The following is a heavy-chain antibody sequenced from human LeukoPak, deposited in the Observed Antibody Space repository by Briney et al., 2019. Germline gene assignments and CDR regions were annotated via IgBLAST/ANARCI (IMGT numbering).Heavy chain of an antibody. CDR2: IKQDGSEK. CDR1: GFTFSSYW. D-gene: IGHD2-15*01. CDR3: ARDRAHTGSGPFDY. J-gene: IGHJ4*02. V-gene: IGHV3-7*01. Sequence: PGGSLRLSCAASGFTFSSYWMSWVRQAPGKGLEWVANIKQDGSEKYYVDSVKGRFTISRDNAKNPLYLQMNSLRAEDTAVYYCARDRAHTGSGPFDYWGQGTLVTVSS.